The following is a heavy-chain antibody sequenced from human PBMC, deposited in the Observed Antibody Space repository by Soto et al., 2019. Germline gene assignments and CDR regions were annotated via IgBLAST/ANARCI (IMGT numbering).Heavy chain of an antibody. CDR3: VKGYGSGTYYVEYFDY. V-gene: IGHV3-66*02. CDR2: VHGGGST. CDR1: GFTVSNNH. D-gene: IGHD3-10*01. Sequence: GGSLRLSCAASGFTVSNNHMTWVRQAAGKGLELVSFVHGGGSTSYADSVKGRFTISRDNSKSTLYLQMSSLRPEDTAVYYCVKGYGSGTYYVEYFDYWGQGTLVTVSS. J-gene: IGHJ4*02.